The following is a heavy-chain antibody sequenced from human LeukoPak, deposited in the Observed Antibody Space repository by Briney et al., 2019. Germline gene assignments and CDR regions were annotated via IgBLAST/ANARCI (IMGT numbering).Heavy chain of an antibody. D-gene: IGHD6-13*01. V-gene: IGHV4-34*01. Sequence: KPSETLSLTCGVYGGSFSGNYWSWIRQPPGKGLGWIGQINHSGGTNYNPSLKSRVTISVDTSKNQFSLKLNSVTAADTAVYYCARTPFGYSSSFFDYWGQGTLVTVSS. J-gene: IGHJ4*02. CDR3: ARTPFGYSSSFFDY. CDR2: INHSGGT. CDR1: GGSFSGNY.